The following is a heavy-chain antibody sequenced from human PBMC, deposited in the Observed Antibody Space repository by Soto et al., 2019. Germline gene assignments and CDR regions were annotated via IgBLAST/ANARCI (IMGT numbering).Heavy chain of an antibody. Sequence: VQLVQSGAEVKKPGASVMVSCKASGITYSTYAIHWVRQAPGQSLEWMGWISAGNGDTRYSEKLQGRVTLTRDTSASTAYMDLSSLRSEDTAIYYCARAISGYVTWGQGTLVTVSS. V-gene: IGHV1-3*01. CDR2: ISAGNGDT. J-gene: IGHJ4*02. CDR3: ARAISGYVT. D-gene: IGHD5-12*01. CDR1: GITYSTYA.